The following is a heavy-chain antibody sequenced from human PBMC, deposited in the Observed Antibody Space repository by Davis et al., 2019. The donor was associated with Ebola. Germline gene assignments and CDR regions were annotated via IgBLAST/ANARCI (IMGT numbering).Heavy chain of an antibody. V-gene: IGHV3-30-3*01. D-gene: IGHD1-14*01. CDR1: GFTFSSYA. Sequence: GESLKISCAASGFTFSSYAMHWVRQAPGKGLEWVAVISYDGSNKYYADSVKGRFTISRDNSKNTLYLQMNSLRAEDTAVYYCAREPGYYGMDVWGQGTTVTVSS. CDR2: ISYDGSNK. J-gene: IGHJ6*02. CDR3: AREPGYYGMDV.